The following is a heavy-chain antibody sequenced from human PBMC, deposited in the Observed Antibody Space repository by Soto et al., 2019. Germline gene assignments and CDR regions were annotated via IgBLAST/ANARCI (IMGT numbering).Heavy chain of an antibody. V-gene: IGHV4-59*08. CDR3: ARHFYLMIRGEKRWFDF. CDR2: IYYTGRT. Sequence: PSETLSITCKVSGGAISSYYWSWIRQPPGKGLEWIGYIYYTGRTNYNPSLKSRVTISVDTSRNQFSLRLSFVTAADTAVYYCARHFYLMIRGEKRWFDFW. CDR1: GGAISSYY. J-gene: IGHJ5*01. D-gene: IGHD3-10*01.